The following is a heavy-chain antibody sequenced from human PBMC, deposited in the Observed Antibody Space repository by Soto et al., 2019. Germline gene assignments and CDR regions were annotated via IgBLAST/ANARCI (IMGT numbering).Heavy chain of an antibody. CDR2: ISSSSSYI. CDR3: ARDLGYCSGGSCYSTLDY. J-gene: IGHJ4*02. D-gene: IGHD2-15*01. V-gene: IGHV3-21*01. Sequence: PGGSLRLSCAASGFTFSSYSMNWVRQAPGKGLEWVSSISSSSSYIYYADSVKGRFTISRDNAKKSLYLQMNSLRAEDTAVYYCARDLGYCSGGSCYSTLDYWGQGTLVTVSS. CDR1: GFTFSSYS.